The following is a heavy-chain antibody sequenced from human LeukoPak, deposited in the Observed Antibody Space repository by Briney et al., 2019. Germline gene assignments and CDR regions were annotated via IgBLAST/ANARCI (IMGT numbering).Heavy chain of an antibody. CDR3: AKDAGLTGTFDY. CDR2: ISYDGSNK. J-gene: IGHJ4*02. V-gene: IGHV3-30*18. CDR1: GFTFSSYG. D-gene: IGHD1-7*01. Sequence: GGSLRLSCAASGFTFSSYGMHWVRQAAGKGLEWVAVISYDGSNKYYADSVKGRFTISRDNSKNTLYLQMNSLRAEDTAVYYCAKDAGLTGTFDYWGQGTLVTVSS.